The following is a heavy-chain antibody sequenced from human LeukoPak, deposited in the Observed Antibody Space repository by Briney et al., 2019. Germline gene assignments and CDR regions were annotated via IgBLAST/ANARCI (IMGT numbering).Heavy chain of an antibody. Sequence: ETGGSLRLSCAASGFTFSSYAMSWVRQAPGKGLEWVSAISSSSSYIYYADSVKGRFTISRDNAKNSLYLQMNSLRAEDTAVYYCARVSRGRNPMKWYNWAEGDYFDYWGQGTLVTVSS. D-gene: IGHD1-1*01. V-gene: IGHV3-21*01. CDR2: ISSSSSYI. CDR1: GFTFSSYA. CDR3: ARVSRGRNPMKWYNWAEGDYFDY. J-gene: IGHJ4*02.